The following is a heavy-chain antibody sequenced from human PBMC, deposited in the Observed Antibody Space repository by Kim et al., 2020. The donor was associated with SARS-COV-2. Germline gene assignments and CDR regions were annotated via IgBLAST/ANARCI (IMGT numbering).Heavy chain of an antibody. Sequence: GGSLRLSCAASGFSFSYYGMHWVRQSPGKGLEWVAFISYDGSAKSFADSVKGRFTISRDNSKTTVSLQINSLRSEDTAVYYCAKESPTLRYFDPWGQGT. CDR2: ISYDGSAK. J-gene: IGHJ4*02. V-gene: IGHV3-30*18. CDR3: AKESPTLRYFDP. D-gene: IGHD2-15*01. CDR1: GFSFSYYG.